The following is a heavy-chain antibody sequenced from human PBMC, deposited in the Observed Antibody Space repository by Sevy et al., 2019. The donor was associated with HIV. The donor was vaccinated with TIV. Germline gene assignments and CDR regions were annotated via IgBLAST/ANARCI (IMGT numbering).Heavy chain of an antibody. CDR3: ARDRGDDYVWGSYRPGHSFDY. D-gene: IGHD3-16*02. CDR2: IYTSGST. J-gene: IGHJ4*02. CDR1: GGSISSYY. Sequence: SETLSPTCTVSGGSISSYYWSWIRQPAGKGLEWIGCIYTSGSTNYNPSLKRRVTMSVATSKTQFSLKLSSVTAADRAVYYCARDRGDDYVWGSYRPGHSFDYWGQGTLVTVSS. V-gene: IGHV4-4*07.